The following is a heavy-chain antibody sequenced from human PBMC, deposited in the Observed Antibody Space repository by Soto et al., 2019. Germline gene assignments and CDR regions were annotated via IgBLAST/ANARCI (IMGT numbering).Heavy chain of an antibody. D-gene: IGHD5-18*01. Sequence: QVQLVESGCGVVQPGRSLRLSCAASGFTFSSYGMHWLRQAPGKGLEWVALIWYDGNNEYYADSVKGRFTISRDKSKSKVDLQLNSLRAEDTAVSYCARHSREDSYGYVGCCGQGAMLTVSA. CDR1: GFTFSSYG. V-gene: IGHV3-33*01. CDR3: ARHSREDSYGYVGC. J-gene: IGHJ4*02. CDR2: IWYDGNNE.